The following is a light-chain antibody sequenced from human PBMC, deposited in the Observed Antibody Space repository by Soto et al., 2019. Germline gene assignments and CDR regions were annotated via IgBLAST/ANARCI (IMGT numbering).Light chain of an antibody. J-gene: IGLJ2*01. CDR3: SSYTSSSTPYVV. CDR1: SSDVGGYAY. V-gene: IGLV2-14*01. CDR2: EVS. Sequence: QSALTQPASVSGSPGQSITISCTGTSSDVGGYAYVSWYQQYPGKAPKLVISEVSNRPSGVSNRFSGSKSGNTASLTISGLQAEDEADYYCSSYTSSSTPYVVFGGGTKVTVL.